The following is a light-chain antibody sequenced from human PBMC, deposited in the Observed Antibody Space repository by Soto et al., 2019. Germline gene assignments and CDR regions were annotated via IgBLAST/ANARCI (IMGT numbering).Light chain of an antibody. CDR3: QQFGRSPLT. CDR2: GAS. CDR1: QRLSTTY. J-gene: IGKJ4*01. V-gene: IGKV3-20*01. Sequence: IVLTQSPDTLSLSPGERATLSCRASQRLSTTYLAWYHQKPGQVPRLLIYGASTRAFGIPDRVNGSGSGKDFTLTISRLEPEDFAVYYCQQFGRSPLTFGGGTRVEIK.